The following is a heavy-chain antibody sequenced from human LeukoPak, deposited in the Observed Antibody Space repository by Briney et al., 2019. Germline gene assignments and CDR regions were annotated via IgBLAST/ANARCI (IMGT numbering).Heavy chain of an antibody. CDR3: AYLTGLAL. CDR1: GGTFSSYA. D-gene: IGHD3-9*01. V-gene: IGHV1-69*04. J-gene: IGHJ4*02. CDR2: IIPILGLA. Sequence: GASVKVFCKASGGTFSSYAISWVRQAPGQGLEWMGRIIPILGLANYAQKFQGRVTITADKSTSTAYMELSSLRSEDTAVYYCAYLTGLALWGQGTLVTVSS.